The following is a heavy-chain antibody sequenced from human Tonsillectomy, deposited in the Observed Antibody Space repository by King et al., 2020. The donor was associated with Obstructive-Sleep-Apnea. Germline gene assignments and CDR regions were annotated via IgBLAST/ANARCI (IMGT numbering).Heavy chain of an antibody. CDR1: GFTFTSYA. Sequence: VQLVESGGGLVQPGGSLRLSCAASGFTFTSYALTVVRQAPGRGLEWGSTISGSGGSTHYANSVKGRFTISRDNSKHMLYLQMNSLRVEDTAIYYCARRAPVEYYFDFWGQGTLVTVSS. CDR3: ARRAPVEYYFDF. D-gene: IGHD2-2*01. J-gene: IGHJ4*02. CDR2: ISGSGGST. V-gene: IGHV3-23*04.